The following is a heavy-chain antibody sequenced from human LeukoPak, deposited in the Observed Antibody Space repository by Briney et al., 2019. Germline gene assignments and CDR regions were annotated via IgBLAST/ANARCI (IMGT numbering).Heavy chain of an antibody. Sequence: ASVKVSCKASGYTFTCYYMHWVRQAPGQGLEWMGWINPNSGGTNYAQKFQGRVTMTRDTSISTAYMELSRLRSHDTAVYYCARDLLHTVTTPTLKDYWGQGTLVTVSS. CDR1: GYTFTCYY. J-gene: IGHJ4*02. CDR2: INPNSGGT. CDR3: ARDLLHTVTTPTLKDY. V-gene: IGHV1-2*02. D-gene: IGHD4-17*01.